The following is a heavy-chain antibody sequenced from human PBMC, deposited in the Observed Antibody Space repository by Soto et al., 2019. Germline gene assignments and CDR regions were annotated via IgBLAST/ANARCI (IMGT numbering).Heavy chain of an antibody. V-gene: IGHV1-69*13. J-gene: IGHJ6*02. D-gene: IGHD6-13*01. CDR1: GGTFSSYA. Sequence: SVKVSCKASGGTFSSYAISWVRQAPGQGLEWMGGIIPIFGTANYAQKFQGRVTITADESTSTAYMELSSLRSEDAAVYYCARREDSSSWYQYYYYGMDVWGQGTTVTVSS. CDR3: ARREDSSSWYQYYYYGMDV. CDR2: IIPIFGTA.